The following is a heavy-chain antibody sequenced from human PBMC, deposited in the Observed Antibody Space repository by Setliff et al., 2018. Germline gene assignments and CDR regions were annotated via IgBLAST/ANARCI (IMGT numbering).Heavy chain of an antibody. CDR2: VSYFGSG. V-gene: IGHV4-39*07. Sequence: PSETLSLTCTVSGLSLSSTTYYWAWVRQPPGKGLEWIGSVSYFGSGYYNPSLRGRVATSLDTSKNQYSLRLRSVTAADTAVYYCASPRRDDLDTPFDAFDLWGQGTKVTVSS. CDR3: ASPRRDDLDTPFDAFDL. D-gene: IGHD1-1*01. CDR1: GLSLSSTTYY. J-gene: IGHJ3*01.